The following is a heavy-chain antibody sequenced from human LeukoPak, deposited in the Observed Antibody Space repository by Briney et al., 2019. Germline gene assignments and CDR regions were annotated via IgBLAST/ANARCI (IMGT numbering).Heavy chain of an antibody. CDR3: ARGGYGANDDAFDI. J-gene: IGHJ3*02. D-gene: IGHD4-23*01. Sequence: QPGGSLRLSCAASGFTFSSYWMSWVRQAPGKGLEWVANIKQDGSEKYYVDSVKGRFTISRDNAKNSLFLQMNSLRDEDTAVYYCARGGYGANDDAFDIWGQGTMVTVSS. CDR2: IKQDGSEK. CDR1: GFTFSSYW. V-gene: IGHV3-7*02.